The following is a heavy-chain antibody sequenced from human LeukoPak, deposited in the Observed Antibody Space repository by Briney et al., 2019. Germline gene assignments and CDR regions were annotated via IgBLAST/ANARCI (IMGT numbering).Heavy chain of an antibody. CDR1: GFTFDDYA. V-gene: IGHV3-9*01. CDR3: AKDISSYYYDSSGYYDY. Sequence: GGSLRLSCGASGFTFDDYAMHWVRQAPGKGLEWVSCISWNSGSIGYADSVKGRFTISRDNAKNSLYLQMNSLRAEDTALYYCAKDISSYYYDSSGYYDYWGQGTLVTVSS. D-gene: IGHD3-22*01. CDR2: ISWNSGSI. J-gene: IGHJ4*02.